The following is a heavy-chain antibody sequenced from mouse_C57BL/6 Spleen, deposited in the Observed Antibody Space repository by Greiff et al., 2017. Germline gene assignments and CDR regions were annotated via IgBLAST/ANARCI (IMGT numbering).Heavy chain of an antibody. D-gene: IGHD1-1*01. CDR3: AGGSSQYYYAMDY. CDR1: GFTFTDYY. CDR2: IRNKANGYTT. J-gene: IGHJ4*01. Sequence: EVNLVESGGGLVQPGGSLSLSCAASGFTFTDYYMSWVRQPPGKALEWLGFIRNKANGYTTEYSASVKGRFTISRDNSQSILYLQMNALRAEDSATYYCAGGSSQYYYAMDYWGQGTSVTVSS. V-gene: IGHV7-3*01.